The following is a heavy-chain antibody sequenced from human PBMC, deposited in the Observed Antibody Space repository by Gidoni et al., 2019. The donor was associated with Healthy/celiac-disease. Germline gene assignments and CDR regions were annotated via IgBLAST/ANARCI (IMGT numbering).Heavy chain of an antibody. CDR3: AREHKQQLVGGMDV. V-gene: IGHV1-46*01. Sequence: QVQLVQSGAEVKKPGASVKVSCKASVYTFTSYYMHWVRQGPGQGLEWMGIINPSGGSTSYAQKFQGRVTMTRDTSTSTVYMELSSLRSEDTAVYYWAREHKQQLVGGMDVWGQGTTVTVSS. J-gene: IGHJ6*02. CDR1: VYTFTSYY. D-gene: IGHD6-13*01. CDR2: INPSGGST.